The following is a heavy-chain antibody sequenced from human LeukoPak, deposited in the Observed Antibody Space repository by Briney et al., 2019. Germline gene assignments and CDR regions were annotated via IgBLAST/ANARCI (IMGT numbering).Heavy chain of an antibody. J-gene: IGHJ1*01. V-gene: IGHV4-34*01. CDR3: ARLGYCSGGSCNSYFQH. Sequence: SETLSLTCAVYGGTFSGYYWSWVRQSPGKGLGWMGEIKYTGSTNYNPSVKSRVTISGDTSKNQYSLHLSSVTAADTAVYYCARLGYCSGGSCNSYFQHWGQGTLVTVSS. CDR2: IKYTGST. D-gene: IGHD2-15*01. CDR1: GGTFSGYY.